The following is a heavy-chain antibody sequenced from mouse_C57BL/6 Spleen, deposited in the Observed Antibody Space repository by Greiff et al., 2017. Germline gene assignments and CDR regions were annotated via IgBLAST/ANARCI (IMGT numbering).Heavy chain of an antibody. J-gene: IGHJ4*01. Sequence: EVQLQESGGGLVQPKGSLKLSCAASGFSFNTYAMNWVRQAPGRGLEWVARIRSKSNNYATAYADSVKDRFTISRDDSESMLYLQMNNLKTEDTAMYYCVRQRDGSCYYAKYYWGQGTSVTVSS. V-gene: IGHV10-1*01. CDR2: IRSKSNNYAT. D-gene: IGHD1-1*01. CDR1: GFSFNTYA. CDR3: VRQRDGSCYYAKYY.